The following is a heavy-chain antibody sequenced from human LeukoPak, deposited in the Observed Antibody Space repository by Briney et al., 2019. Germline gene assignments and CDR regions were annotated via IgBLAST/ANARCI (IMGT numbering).Heavy chain of an antibody. D-gene: IGHD6-19*01. CDR2: IYYSGST. V-gene: IGHV4-39*01. J-gene: IGHJ6*02. CDR1: GGSISSSSYY. Sequence: SETLSLTCTVSGGSISSSSYYWGWIRQPPGKGLEWIRSIYYSGSTYYNPSLKSRVTISVDTSKNQFSLKLSSVTAADTAVYYCARFSSGWYYYYYGMDVWGQGTTVTVSS. CDR3: ARFSSGWYYYYYGMDV.